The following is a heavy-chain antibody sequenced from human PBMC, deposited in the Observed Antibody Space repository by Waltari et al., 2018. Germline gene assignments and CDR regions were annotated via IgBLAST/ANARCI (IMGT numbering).Heavy chain of an antibody. V-gene: IGHV3-7*01. CDR1: GFTFSSSW. Sequence: EVQLVESGGGLVQPGGSLSLSCAASGFTFSSSWMSLVPQAPGKGLEWVANIKQDGSEKYYVDSVKGRFTISRDNAKNSLYLQMNSLRAEDTAVYYCAREGSGSLYFDYRGQGTLVTVSS. CDR3: AREGSGSLYFDY. D-gene: IGHD3-10*01. CDR2: IKQDGSEK. J-gene: IGHJ4*02.